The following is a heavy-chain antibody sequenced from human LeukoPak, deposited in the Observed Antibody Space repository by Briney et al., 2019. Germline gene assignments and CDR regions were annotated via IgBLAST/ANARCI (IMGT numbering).Heavy chain of an antibody. Sequence: GESLKISCRGSGYSFTSYWIGWVRQMPGKGLEWMGIIYPGDSDTRYSPSFQGQVTISADKSISTAYLQWSSLKASDTAMYYCARHAKYYDILTGYYRVFDYWGQGTLVTVSS. J-gene: IGHJ4*02. V-gene: IGHV5-51*01. CDR3: ARHAKYYDILTGYYRVFDY. CDR1: GYSFTSYW. CDR2: IYPGDSDT. D-gene: IGHD3-9*01.